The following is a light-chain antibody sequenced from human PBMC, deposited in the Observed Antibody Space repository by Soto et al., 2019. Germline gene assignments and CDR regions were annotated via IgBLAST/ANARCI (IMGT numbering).Light chain of an antibody. V-gene: IGLV2-14*01. CDR3: SSYTSSSTL. CDR2: EVT. Sequence: QSALAQPASVSGSPGQSITISCSGTSSDVGGYDHVSWYQHHPGEAPKLMIYEVTDRPSGVSSRFSGSKSGNTASLTISGLQAEDEADYYCSSYTSSSTLFGTGTKVTVL. CDR1: SSDVGGYDH. J-gene: IGLJ1*01.